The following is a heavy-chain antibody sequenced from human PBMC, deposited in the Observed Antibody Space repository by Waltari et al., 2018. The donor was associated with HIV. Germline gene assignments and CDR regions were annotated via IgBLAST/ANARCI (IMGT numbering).Heavy chain of an antibody. CDR2: IYWENDK. Sequence: IPLKESGPTLVKPTQTLTLTCTFSVFSLTPSDVAVAWIRQPQGKALECLAIIYWENDKRYNPSLTSRLTITEDTSKNQVVLTITNMDPVDTATYYCARETTLTSDLFDSWGQGTPVTVSS. V-gene: IGHV2-5*02. CDR1: VFSLTPSDVA. D-gene: IGHD4-4*01. J-gene: IGHJ4*02. CDR3: ARETTLTSDLFDS.